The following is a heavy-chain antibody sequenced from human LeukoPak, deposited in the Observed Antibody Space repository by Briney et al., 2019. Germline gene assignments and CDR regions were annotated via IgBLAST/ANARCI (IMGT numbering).Heavy chain of an antibody. J-gene: IGHJ4*02. Sequence: SETLSLTCTVSGYSISSGYYWGWIRQPPGKGLEWIGSIYHSGSTYYNPALKSRVTISVDTSKNQFSLKLSSVTAADTAVYYCASMGVVAATHNYFDYWGQGTLVTVSS. D-gene: IGHD2-15*01. CDR3: ASMGVVAATHNYFDY. V-gene: IGHV4-38-2*02. CDR2: IYHSGST. CDR1: GYSISSGYY.